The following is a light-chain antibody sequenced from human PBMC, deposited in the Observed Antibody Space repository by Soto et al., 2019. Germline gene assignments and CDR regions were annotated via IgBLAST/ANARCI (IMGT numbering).Light chain of an antibody. CDR2: SNS. CDR3: AAWDDTLTDYV. CDR1: SSNIGSST. V-gene: IGLV1-44*01. J-gene: IGLJ1*01. Sequence: QSVLTQPPSASGTPGQRVTISCSGSSSNIGSSTVNWYQQLPGTAPKSLIYSNSQRPSGVPDRFSGSKSGTSASLAISGLQSEDEAEYYCAAWDDTLTDYVFGTGTKVTVL.